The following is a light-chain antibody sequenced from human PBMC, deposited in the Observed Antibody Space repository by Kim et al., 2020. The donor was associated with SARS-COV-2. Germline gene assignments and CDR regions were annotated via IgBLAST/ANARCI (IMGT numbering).Light chain of an antibody. CDR1: KLGDKY. CDR3: QAWDSSTAV. J-gene: IGLJ1*01. CDR2: QDS. V-gene: IGLV3-1*01. Sequence: VSPGQTASNTCSGDKLGDKYACWYQQKPGQSPVLVIYQDSKRPSGIPERFSGSNSGNTATLTISGTQAMDEADYYCQAWDSSTAVFGTGTKVTVL.